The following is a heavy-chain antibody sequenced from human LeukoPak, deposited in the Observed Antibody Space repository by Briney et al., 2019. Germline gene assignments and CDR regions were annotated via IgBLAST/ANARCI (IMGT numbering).Heavy chain of an antibody. V-gene: IGHV4-39*01. D-gene: IGHD1-26*01. CDR2: IYYSGST. Sequence: SETLSLTCTVSGGSISSNRYYWGWIRQPPGKGLEWIGSIYYSGSTYYNPTLKSRVTIFVDTSKNQFSLKLSSVTAADTAVYYCATPYSGGYQGLDIWGQGTMVTVSS. J-gene: IGHJ3*02. CDR3: ATPYSGGYQGLDI. CDR1: GGSISSNRYY.